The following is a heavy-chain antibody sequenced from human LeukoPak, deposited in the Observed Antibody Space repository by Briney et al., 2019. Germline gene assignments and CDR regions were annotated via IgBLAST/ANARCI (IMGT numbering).Heavy chain of an antibody. V-gene: IGHV3-48*03. CDR2: ITSSGSTI. Sequence: GGSLRLSCAASGFTFSSYAMSWVRQAPGKGLEWVSYITSSGSTIYYADFVKGRFTISRDNAKNSLYLQMNSLRAEDTAVYYCAREGPDSRYFDLWGRGTLVTVSS. J-gene: IGHJ2*01. D-gene: IGHD4-11*01. CDR3: AREGPDSRYFDL. CDR1: GFTFSSYA.